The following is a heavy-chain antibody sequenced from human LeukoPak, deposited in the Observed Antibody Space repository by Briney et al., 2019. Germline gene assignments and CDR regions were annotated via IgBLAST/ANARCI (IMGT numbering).Heavy chain of an antibody. CDR3: AKSRVSGLRFLEWVYFNY. CDR2: ISASGGTT. CDR1: GFTFSSYA. J-gene: IGHJ4*02. D-gene: IGHD3-3*01. Sequence: GGSLRLSCAASGFTFSSYAMTWVRQAPGKGLEWVSTISASGGTTYYAGSLKGRFTISRDNSRDTLYLQMTSLGAEDTAIYYCAKSRVSGLRFLEWVYFNYRGQGTLVTVSS. V-gene: IGHV3-23*01.